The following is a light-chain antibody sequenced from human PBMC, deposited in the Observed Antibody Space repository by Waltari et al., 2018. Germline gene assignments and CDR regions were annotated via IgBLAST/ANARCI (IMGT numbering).Light chain of an antibody. V-gene: IGKV4-1*01. Sequence: DIVMTQSPDSLALSLGERATINCKSSQSVLYSSNNKNYLAWYQQKPGQPPKLLIYWASSRECGVPDRFSGSGSGTDFTLIISRLQTEDVAVYYCQQYYSTRLTFGGGTKVEIK. CDR2: WAS. CDR3: QQYYSTRLT. J-gene: IGKJ4*01. CDR1: QSVLYSSNNKNY.